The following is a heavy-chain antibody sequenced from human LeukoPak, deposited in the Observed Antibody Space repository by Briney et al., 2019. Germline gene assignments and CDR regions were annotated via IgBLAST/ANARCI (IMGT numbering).Heavy chain of an antibody. CDR3: ASGIHSSGIDY. D-gene: IGHD6-19*01. Sequence: GGSLRLSCAASGFTVSSNYMSWVRQAPRKGLEWVSVIYSGGSTYYADSVKGRFTISRDNSKNTLYLQMNSRRAEDTAVYYCASGIHSSGIDYWGQGTLVTVSS. J-gene: IGHJ4*02. CDR2: IYSGGST. CDR1: GFTVSSNY. V-gene: IGHV3-53*01.